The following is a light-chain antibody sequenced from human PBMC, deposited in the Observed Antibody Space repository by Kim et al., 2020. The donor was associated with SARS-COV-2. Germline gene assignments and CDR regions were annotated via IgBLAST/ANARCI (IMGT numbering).Light chain of an antibody. Sequence: SHGEIDTLSCRASQSVSSSYLAWYQQKPGQAPRLLIYGASSRATGIPDRFSGSGSGTDFTLTISRLEPEDFAVYYCQQYGSSPLYTFGQGTKLEI. CDR2: GAS. J-gene: IGKJ2*01. CDR1: QSVSSSY. V-gene: IGKV3-20*01. CDR3: QQYGSSPLYT.